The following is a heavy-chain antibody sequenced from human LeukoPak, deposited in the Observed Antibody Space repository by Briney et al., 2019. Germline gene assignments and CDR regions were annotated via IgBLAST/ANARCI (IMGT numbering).Heavy chain of an antibody. D-gene: IGHD5-12*01. CDR2: FDPEDGET. Sequence: ASVKVSCKVSGYTLAELSMHWVRRAPGKGLEWMGGFDPEDGETIYAQKFQGRVTMTEDTSTDTAYMELSSLRSEDTAVYYCATELYSGYGLWDYWGQGTLVTVSS. V-gene: IGHV1-24*01. J-gene: IGHJ4*02. CDR3: ATELYSGYGLWDY. CDR1: GYTLAELS.